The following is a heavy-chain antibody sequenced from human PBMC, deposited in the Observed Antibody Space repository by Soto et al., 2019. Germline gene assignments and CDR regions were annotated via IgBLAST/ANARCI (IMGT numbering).Heavy chain of an antibody. CDR2: IIPILGTA. V-gene: IGHV1-69*13. J-gene: IGHJ6*02. CDR3: ARVGWIQLNYYGMDV. CDR1: GGTFSSYA. Sequence: SVKVSCKASGGTFSSYAISWVRQAPGQGLEWMGGIIPILGTANYAQKFQGRVKITADESTSTGYMELSSLRSEDTAVYYCARVGWIQLNYYGMDVWGQGTTVTVSS. D-gene: IGHD5-18*01.